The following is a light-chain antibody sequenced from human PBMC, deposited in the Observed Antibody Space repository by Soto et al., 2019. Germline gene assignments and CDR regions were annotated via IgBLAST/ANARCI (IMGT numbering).Light chain of an antibody. CDR2: EGS. J-gene: IGLJ3*02. V-gene: IGLV2-23*01. CDR1: SSDVGSYNL. CDR3: CSYAGRRTLV. Sequence: QSALTQPASVSGSPGQSITISCTGSSSDVGSYNLVSWHQQYPGKAPKLMIYEGSKRPSGVSNRFSGSKSGNTASLTISGLRAEDEGVFFCCSYAGRRTLVFGGGTQLTVL.